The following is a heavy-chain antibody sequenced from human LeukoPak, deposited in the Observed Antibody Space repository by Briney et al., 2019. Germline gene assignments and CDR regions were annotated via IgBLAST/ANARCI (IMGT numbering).Heavy chain of an antibody. D-gene: IGHD4-11*01. CDR2: IYYSGIT. V-gene: IGHV4-59*01. J-gene: IGHJ4*01. CDR3: ARKDDSAWYFDY. Sequence: SSETLSLTCTVSGGSISSYYWSWIRQPPGKGLEWIGYIYYSGITNYNPSLKSRVTISVDTSKNQFSLKLSSVTAADTAVYFCARKDDSAWYFDYWGHGTLVTVS. CDR1: GGSISSYY.